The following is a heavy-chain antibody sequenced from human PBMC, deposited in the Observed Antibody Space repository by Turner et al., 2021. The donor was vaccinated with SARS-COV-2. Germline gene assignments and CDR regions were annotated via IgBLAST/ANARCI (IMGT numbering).Heavy chain of an antibody. CDR1: GDSISSYY. CDR2: IYSSGST. Sequence: QVQLQESGPGLVKPSETLSLTCTVSGDSISSYYWSWIRQPPGKGLEWLGYIYSSGSTNYNPSLKCRVTMSVDTSKNHFSLKLSSVTAADTAVYYCARGFDYWGQGTLVTVSS. CDR3: ARGFDY. V-gene: IGHV4-59*01. J-gene: IGHJ4*02.